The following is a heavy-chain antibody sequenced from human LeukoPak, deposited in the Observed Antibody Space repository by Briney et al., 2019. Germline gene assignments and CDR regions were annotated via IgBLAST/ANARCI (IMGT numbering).Heavy chain of an antibody. Sequence: SVKVSCKASGGTFSSYAISWVRQAPGQGLEWMGGIIPIFGTANYAQKFQGRVTITADESTSTAYMELSSLRSEDTAVYYCARDRVVVPAAMRAAYFDYWGQGTQVTVSS. CDR1: GGTFSSYA. CDR3: ARDRVVVPAAMRAAYFDY. J-gene: IGHJ4*02. CDR2: IIPIFGTA. D-gene: IGHD2-2*01. V-gene: IGHV1-69*13.